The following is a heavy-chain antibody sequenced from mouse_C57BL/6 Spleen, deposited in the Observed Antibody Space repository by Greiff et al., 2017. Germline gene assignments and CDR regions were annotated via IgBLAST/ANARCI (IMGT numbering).Heavy chain of an antibody. D-gene: IGHD2-4*01. CDR3: ARRDDYGGEGLYYFDY. J-gene: IGHJ2*01. CDR1: GFTFSSYG. CDR2: ISSGGSYT. V-gene: IGHV5-6*02. Sequence: EVQLVESGGDLVKPGGSLKLSCAASGFTFSSYGMSWVRQTPDKRLEWVATISSGGSYTYYPDSVKGRFTISRDNAKNTLYLQMSSLKSEDTAMYYCARRDDYGGEGLYYFDYWGQGTTLTVSS.